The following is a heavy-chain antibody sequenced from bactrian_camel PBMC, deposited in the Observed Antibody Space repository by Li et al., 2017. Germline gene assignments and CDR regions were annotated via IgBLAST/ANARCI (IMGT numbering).Heavy chain of an antibody. CDR2: ISPDGSNS. V-gene: IGHV3S1*01. J-gene: IGHJ4*01. CDR3: AKDEMSSGLIPDA. Sequence: HVQLVESGGGLVQPGGSLRLSCVASGFTLSNYWMCWVRQAPGKEPEWVGSISPDGSNSKYPASVKDGFTVSRDNAKNTLYLQLNSLKTEDTAMYYCAKDEMSSGLIPDAWGQGTQVTVS. CDR1: GFTLSNYW. D-gene: IGHD1*01.